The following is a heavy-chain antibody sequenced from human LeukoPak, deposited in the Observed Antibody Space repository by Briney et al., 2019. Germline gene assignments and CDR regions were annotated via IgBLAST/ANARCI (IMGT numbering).Heavy chain of an antibody. CDR3: ARSGYYYDSSDLIDY. J-gene: IGHJ4*02. V-gene: IGHV3-53*01. D-gene: IGHD3-22*01. Sequence: GGSLRLSCAASGFTVSSNYMSWVRQAPGKGLEWVSVIYSGGSTYYADSVKGRFTVSRDNAKNTLYLQMNSLRAEDTAVYYCARSGYYYDSSDLIDYWGQGTLVTVSS. CDR2: IYSGGST. CDR1: GFTVSSNY.